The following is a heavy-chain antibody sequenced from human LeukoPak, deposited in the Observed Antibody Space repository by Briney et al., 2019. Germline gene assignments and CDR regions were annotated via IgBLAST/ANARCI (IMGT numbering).Heavy chain of an antibody. D-gene: IGHD6-13*01. CDR1: GYSFTDFW. CDR3: ARTYTSGWCAN. Sequence: GESLKISCKASGYSFTDFWIGWVRQLPGKGLEWMGNFHPADSDTRYSPSFQGHVTISADKSINTAYLRWTSLNASDTAMYYCARTYTSGWCANWGQGTLVTVSS. CDR2: FHPADSDT. J-gene: IGHJ4*02. V-gene: IGHV5-51*01.